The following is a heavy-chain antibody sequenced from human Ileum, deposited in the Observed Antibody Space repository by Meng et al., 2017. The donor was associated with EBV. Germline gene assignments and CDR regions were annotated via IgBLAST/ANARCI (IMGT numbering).Heavy chain of an antibody. CDR1: GYHFTNYG. CDR2: ISAYNGNT. D-gene: IGHD1-26*01. V-gene: IGHV1-18*01. CDR3: ARVEVGITSGDY. Sequence: VQVAPAGGEVKKRGASVKVSCKASGYHFTNYGITWVRQAPGQGLEWMGWISAYNGNTNYAQTLQGRVTMTTDTSTSTAYMELGSLRSDDTAVYYCARVEVGITSGDYWGQGTLVTVSS. J-gene: IGHJ4*02.